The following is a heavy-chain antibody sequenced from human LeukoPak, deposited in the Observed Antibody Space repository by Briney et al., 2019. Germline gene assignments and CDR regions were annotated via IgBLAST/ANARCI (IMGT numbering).Heavy chain of an antibody. V-gene: IGHV4-59*01. J-gene: IGHJ5*02. CDR3: ARVYYDFWSGSNWFDP. D-gene: IGHD3-3*01. CDR1: GGSTSSYY. Sequence: SETLSLICTVSGGSTSSYYWRWIRQPPGKGLEWLGYMYYSGSTNYNPSLKSRVTISVDTSKNQFSLKLSSVTAADTAVYYCARVYYDFWSGSNWFDPWGQGTLVTVSS. CDR2: MYYSGST.